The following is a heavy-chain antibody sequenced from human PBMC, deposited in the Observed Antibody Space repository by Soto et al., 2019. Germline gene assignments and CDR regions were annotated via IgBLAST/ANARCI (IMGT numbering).Heavy chain of an antibody. J-gene: IGHJ4*02. V-gene: IGHV3-23*01. CDR3: VKGLYSTYYYDS. Sequence: EVQLLESGGGLVQPGGSLRLSCAASGFGFNNYAMSWVRQAPGQGLEWVSTISNSGDNTYYADSLKGRFAISRDNSKNTLYLQMNSLRADDTAVYYCVKGLYSTYYYDSWCQGTLVTVSS. CDR2: ISNSGDNT. D-gene: IGHD2-15*01. CDR1: GFGFNNYA.